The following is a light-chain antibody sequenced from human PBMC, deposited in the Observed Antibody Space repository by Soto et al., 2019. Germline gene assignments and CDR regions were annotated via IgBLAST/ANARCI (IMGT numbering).Light chain of an antibody. CDR1: QSVSSSY. CDR2: GAS. J-gene: IGKJ1*01. Sequence: EIVLTQSPGTLSLSPGERATLSCRASQSVSSSYLAWYQHKPGQAPRLLIYGASSRATGIPDRFSGSGSGTDFTLTISSLEHEDIAVYYCQQYGSTQTFGHGTKVEIK. CDR3: QQYGSTQT. V-gene: IGKV3-20*01.